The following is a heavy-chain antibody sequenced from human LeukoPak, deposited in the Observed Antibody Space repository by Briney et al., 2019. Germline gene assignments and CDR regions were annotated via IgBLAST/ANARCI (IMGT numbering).Heavy chain of an antibody. CDR2: ISYDGSNK. V-gene: IGHV3-30*06. D-gene: IGHD2-15*01. CDR1: GFNFSFFG. Sequence: GGSLRLSCAASGFNFSFFGMHWVRQAPGKGLEWVAVISYDGSNKYYADSVKGRFTISRDNSKDTLYLQMNSLRAKDTAVYYCARGGGGSRSEYMDVWGKGTTVTVSS. J-gene: IGHJ6*03. CDR3: ARGGGGSRSEYMDV.